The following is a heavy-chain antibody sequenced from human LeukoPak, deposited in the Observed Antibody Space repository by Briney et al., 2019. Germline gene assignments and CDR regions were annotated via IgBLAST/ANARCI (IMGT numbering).Heavy chain of an antibody. CDR3: ADRRRYSYGLDY. J-gene: IGHJ4*02. V-gene: IGHV4-34*01. D-gene: IGHD5-18*01. CDR1: GGSFSGYY. Sequence: PSETLSLTCAVYGGSFSGYYWSWIRQPPGKELEWIGEINHSGSTNYNPSLKSRVTISVDTSKNQFSLKPSSVTAADTAVYYCADRRRYSYGLDYWGQGTLVTVSS. CDR2: INHSGST.